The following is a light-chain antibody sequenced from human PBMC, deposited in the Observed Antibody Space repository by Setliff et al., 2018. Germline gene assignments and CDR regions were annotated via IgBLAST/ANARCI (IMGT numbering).Light chain of an antibody. Sequence: QAVVTQEPSLTVSPGGTVTLTCGSSTGTVTRDHYPYWFQQKPGQAPRTLIYDTNNKHSWTPARFSGSLLGGKAALTLSGAQPEDEADYYCMISFSAARVLGGGTKGTVL. CDR2: DTN. CDR3: MISFSAARV. J-gene: IGLJ3*02. CDR1: TGTVTRDHY. V-gene: IGLV7-46*01.